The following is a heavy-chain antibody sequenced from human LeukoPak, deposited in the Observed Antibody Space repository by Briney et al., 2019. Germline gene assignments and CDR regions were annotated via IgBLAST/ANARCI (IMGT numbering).Heavy chain of an antibody. D-gene: IGHD3-10*01. CDR2: IYYSGRT. Sequence: SETLSLTCTVSGGSISSYYWSWIRQPPGKGLEWIGYIYYSGRTKYNPSLKSRVTISVDTCKNQFSLKLSSVTAADTAVYYCARGGDYSGSGSYLSYFDYWDQGTLVTVSS. J-gene: IGHJ4*02. CDR3: ARGGDYSGSGSYLSYFDY. CDR1: GGSISSYY. V-gene: IGHV4-59*01.